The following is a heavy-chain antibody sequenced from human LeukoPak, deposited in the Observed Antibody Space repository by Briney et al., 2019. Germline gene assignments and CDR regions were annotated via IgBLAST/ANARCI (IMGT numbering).Heavy chain of an antibody. CDR1: GFTFSSYA. CDR3: ARDAGSSWYGPYYFDY. V-gene: IGHV3-30-3*01. CDR2: ISYDGSNK. D-gene: IGHD6-13*01. J-gene: IGHJ4*02. Sequence: PGRSLRLSCAASGFTFSSYAMHWVRQAPGKGLEWVAVISYDGSNKYYADSVKGRFTISRDNSKNTLYLQMNSLRAEDTAVYYCARDAGSSWYGPYYFDYWGQGTLVTVSS.